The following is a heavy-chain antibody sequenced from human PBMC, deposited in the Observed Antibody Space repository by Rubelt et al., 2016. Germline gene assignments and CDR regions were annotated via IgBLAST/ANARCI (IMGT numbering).Heavy chain of an antibody. D-gene: IGHD2-15*01. CDR2: IKYDGSAT. CDR3: ARDRGYNCFDL. Sequence: GFTLNNYWMHWVRQAPGKGLVWVSEIKYDGSATNYADSVKGRFTISRDSAMSTLYLQMNSLRAEDTAVYYCARDRGYNCFDLWGQGTRVTVSS. CDR1: GFTLNNYW. J-gene: IGHJ5*02. V-gene: IGHV3-74*01.